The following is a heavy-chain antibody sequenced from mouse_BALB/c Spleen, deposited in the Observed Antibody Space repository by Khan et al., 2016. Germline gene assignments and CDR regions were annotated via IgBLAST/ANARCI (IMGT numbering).Heavy chain of an antibody. CDR2: INPGSGGT. Sequence: QVQLQQSGAELVRPGTSVKVSCKASGYAFTNYLIEWVKQRPGQGLEWIGVINPGSGGTNYNEKFKGKATLTADKSSRTAYMQLSTRTSDDSAVYFCARYEGNYYGMDDWGQGTSVTVSS. CDR1: GYAFTNYL. D-gene: IGHD2-3*01. V-gene: IGHV1-54*01. CDR3: ARYEGNYYGMDD. J-gene: IGHJ4*01.